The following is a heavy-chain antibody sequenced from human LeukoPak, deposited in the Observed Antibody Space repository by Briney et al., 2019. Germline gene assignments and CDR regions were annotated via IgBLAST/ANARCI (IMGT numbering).Heavy chain of an antibody. CDR2: IYYSGST. Sequence: TLSLTCTVSGGSISSYCWSWIRQPPGKGLEWIGYIYYSGSTNYNPSLKSRVTISVDTSKNQFSLKLSSVTAADTAVYYCARDRGYCSGGSCYRWFDPWGQGTLVTVSS. J-gene: IGHJ5*02. CDR3: ARDRGYCSGGSCYRWFDP. D-gene: IGHD2-15*01. CDR1: GGSISSYC. V-gene: IGHV4-59*01.